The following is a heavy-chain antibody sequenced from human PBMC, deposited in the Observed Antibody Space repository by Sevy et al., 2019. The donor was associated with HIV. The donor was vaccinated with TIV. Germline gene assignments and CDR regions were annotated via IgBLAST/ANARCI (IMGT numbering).Heavy chain of an antibody. CDR2: IGTAGDT. CDR3: ARAMVRGAVGAFDI. V-gene: IGHV3-13*01. J-gene: IGHJ3*02. Sequence: GGSLRLSCAASGFTFSSYDMHWVRQATGKGLEWVSAIGTAGDTYYPGSVKGRLTISRENAKNSLYLQMNSLRAGDTAVYYCARAMVRGAVGAFDIWGQGTMVTVSS. CDR1: GFTFSSYD. D-gene: IGHD3-10*01.